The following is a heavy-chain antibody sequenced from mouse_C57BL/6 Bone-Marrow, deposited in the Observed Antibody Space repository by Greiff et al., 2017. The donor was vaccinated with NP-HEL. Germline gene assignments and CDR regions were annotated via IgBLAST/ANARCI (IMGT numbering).Heavy chain of an antibody. Sequence: EVQLQQSGAELVRPGASVKLSCTASGFNIKDDYMHWVKQRPEQGLEWIGWIDPENGDTEYASKFQGKATITADTSSNTAYLQLSSLTSEDTAVYYCTTPLLLRSPAWFAYWGKGTLVTVSA. CDR1: GFNIKDDY. CDR3: TTPLLLRSPAWFAY. J-gene: IGHJ3*01. D-gene: IGHD1-1*01. CDR2: IDPENGDT. V-gene: IGHV14-4*01.